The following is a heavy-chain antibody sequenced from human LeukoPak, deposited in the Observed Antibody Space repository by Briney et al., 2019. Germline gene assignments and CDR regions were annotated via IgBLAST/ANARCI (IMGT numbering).Heavy chain of an antibody. V-gene: IGHV3-48*01. CDR2: ISSSSSNI. Sequence: PGGSLRLSCAASGFPLSSYSINWVRQAPGKGLEWVSYISSSSSNIYYLDSVQGRFTVSRDNGKNSLFLQIDSPRAEDTAVYYCARVKGTYFDYWGQGTLVTVSS. D-gene: IGHD1-1*01. J-gene: IGHJ4*02. CDR1: GFPLSSYS. CDR3: ARVKGTYFDY.